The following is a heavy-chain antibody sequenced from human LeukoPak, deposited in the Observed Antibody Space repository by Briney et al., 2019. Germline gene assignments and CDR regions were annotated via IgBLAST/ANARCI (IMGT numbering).Heavy chain of an antibody. Sequence: GGSLRLSCAASGFTFSSYAMSWVRQAPGKGLEWASAISGSGGSTYYADSVKGRFTISRDNSKDTLYLQMNSLRAEDTAVYYCANLGAVAGQRYFDYWGQGTLVTVSS. CDR1: GFTFSSYA. D-gene: IGHD6-19*01. CDR2: ISGSGGST. V-gene: IGHV3-23*01. J-gene: IGHJ4*02. CDR3: ANLGAVAGQRYFDY.